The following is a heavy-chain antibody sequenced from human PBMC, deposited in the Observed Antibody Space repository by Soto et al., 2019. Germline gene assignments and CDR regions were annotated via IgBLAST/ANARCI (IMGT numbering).Heavy chain of an antibody. CDR1: GGSISSSSYY. CDR2: IYYSGST. J-gene: IGHJ4*02. CDR3: ASGRIAVAHFDY. Sequence: QLQLQESGPGLVKPSETLSLTCTVSGGSISSSSYYWGWIRQPPGKGLEWIGSIYYSGSTYYNPSLKSRVTISVDTSKNQFSLKLSSVTAADTAVYYCASGRIAVAHFDYWGQGTLVTVSS. V-gene: IGHV4-39*01. D-gene: IGHD6-19*01.